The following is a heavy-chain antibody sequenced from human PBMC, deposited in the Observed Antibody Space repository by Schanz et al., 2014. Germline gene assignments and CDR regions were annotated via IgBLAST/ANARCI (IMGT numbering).Heavy chain of an antibody. V-gene: IGHV1-69*02. CDR2: IISILGIP. D-gene: IGHD2-2*02. J-gene: IGHJ6*03. CDR3: AGTYCSSTSCYTGYYYMDV. Sequence: VQLVQSGAEVKKPGSSVKVSCKASGGTFSSYTISWVRQAPGQGLEWMGRIISILGIPNYAQKFQGRVTFTADKSTSTAYMELSSLKAEDTAVYYCAGTYCSSTSCYTGYYYMDVWGKGTTVTVSS. CDR1: GGTFSSYT.